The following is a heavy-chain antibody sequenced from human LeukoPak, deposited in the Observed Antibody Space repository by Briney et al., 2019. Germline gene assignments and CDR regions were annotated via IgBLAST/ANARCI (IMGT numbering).Heavy chain of an antibody. CDR1: GFTFSAYY. D-gene: IGHD1-7*01. CDR2: ISIGGSII. V-gene: IGHV3-11*01. Sequence: GGSLRLSCAAFGFTFSAYYMSGIGRAPGKGRGGVSYISIGGSIIYYADSVKGRLTFSPDNPTNSLYLQMNSWRAETTPVYYCARDLHRELRTDRWFDPWGQGTLVTVSS. J-gene: IGHJ5*02. CDR3: ARDLHRELRTDRWFDP.